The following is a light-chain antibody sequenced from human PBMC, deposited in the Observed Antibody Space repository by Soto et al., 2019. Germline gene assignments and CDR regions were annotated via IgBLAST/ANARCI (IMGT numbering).Light chain of an antibody. Sequence: EFVLTQSPGTLSLSPGERATLSCRASQSVSSNYLAWYQQKPGQAPRLLIYAASSRATGIPDRFSGSGSGTDFILTISSLEPEDFAVYYCQQYGSSRTFGQGPKVEIK. CDR2: AAS. CDR1: QSVSSNY. J-gene: IGKJ1*01. V-gene: IGKV3-20*01. CDR3: QQYGSSRT.